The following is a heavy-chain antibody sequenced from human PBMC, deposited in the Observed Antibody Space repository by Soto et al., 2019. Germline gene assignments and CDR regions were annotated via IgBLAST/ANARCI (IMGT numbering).Heavy chain of an antibody. Sequence: QVQLVESGGGVVQPGRSLRLSCAASGFTFSSYGMHWVRQAPGKGLEWVAVISYDGSNKYYADSVKGRFTISRDNSNNTLYLQMNSLRAEDTAVYYCAKEASRYFQHWGQGTLVTVSS. J-gene: IGHJ1*01. CDR2: ISYDGSNK. V-gene: IGHV3-30*18. CDR3: AKEASRYFQH. CDR1: GFTFSSYG. D-gene: IGHD6-13*01.